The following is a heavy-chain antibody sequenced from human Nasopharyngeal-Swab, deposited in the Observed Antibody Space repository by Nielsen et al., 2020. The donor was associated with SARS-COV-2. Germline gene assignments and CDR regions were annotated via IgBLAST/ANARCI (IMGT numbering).Heavy chain of an antibody. Sequence: SETLSLTCTVSGGSISTSSYYWGWIRQPPGKGLEWVGHYYVTGRTYYNPSLKSRITISVDTSESQFSLTLSSVTAADTAIYYCAGHVVGYDSIDHWGQGTLVTVSS. J-gene: IGHJ4*02. CDR3: AGHVVGYDSIDH. D-gene: IGHD5-12*01. V-gene: IGHV4-39*01. CDR2: YYVTGRT. CDR1: GGSISTSSYY.